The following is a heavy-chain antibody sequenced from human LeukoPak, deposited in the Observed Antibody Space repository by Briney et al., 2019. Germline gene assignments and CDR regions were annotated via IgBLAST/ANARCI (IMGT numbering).Heavy chain of an antibody. CDR3: ARDWGVSARPGYMDV. J-gene: IGHJ6*03. D-gene: IGHD6-6*01. CDR2: TYYSGST. CDR1: GGSISSYY. Sequence: SETLSLTCTVSGGSISSYYWSWIRQPPGKGLEWIGYTYYSGSTKYNPSLKSRVTISVDTSKSQFSLRLSSVTAADTAVYYCARDWGVSARPGYMDVWGKGTTVTVSS. V-gene: IGHV4-59*01.